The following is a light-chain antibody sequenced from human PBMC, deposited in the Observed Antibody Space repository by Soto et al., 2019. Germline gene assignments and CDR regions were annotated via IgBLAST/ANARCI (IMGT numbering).Light chain of an antibody. Sequence: QSALTQPASVSGSPGQSITISCAGTSSDVGKYDLVSWYQQHPGKAPKLIIYEVTKWPSGVSNRFSGSKSGNAASLTISGLQTEDEADYYCCSYGLIRPYVFGPGTKVTVL. CDR3: CSYGLIRPYV. V-gene: IGLV2-23*02. J-gene: IGLJ1*01. CDR1: SSDVGKYDL. CDR2: EVT.